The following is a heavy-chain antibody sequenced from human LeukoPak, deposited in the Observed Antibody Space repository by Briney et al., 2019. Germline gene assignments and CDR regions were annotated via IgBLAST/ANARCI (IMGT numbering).Heavy chain of an antibody. J-gene: IGHJ4*02. V-gene: IGHV4-39*01. CDR1: GGSISSSSYY. CDR3: ATDGYYYDSSGYYYFDY. Sequence: SETLSLTCTVSGGSISSSSYYWGWIRQPPGKGLEWIGSIYYSGSTYYNPSLKSRVTISVDTSKNQFSLKLSSVTAADTAVYYCATDGYYYDSSGYYYFDYWGQGALVTVSS. CDR2: IYYSGST. D-gene: IGHD3-22*01.